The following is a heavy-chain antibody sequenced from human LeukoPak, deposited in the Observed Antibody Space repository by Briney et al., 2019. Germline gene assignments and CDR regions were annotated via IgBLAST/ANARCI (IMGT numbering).Heavy chain of an antibody. D-gene: IGHD6-13*01. CDR1: GFTFSSYA. CDR3: AKDRVTAAGYYFEY. J-gene: IGHJ4*02. V-gene: IGHV3-30*04. CDR2: ISFDGSYK. Sequence: GRSLRLSCAASGFTFSSYAMHWVRQAPGKGLEWVAVISFDGSYKYYADSVKGRFTISRDSSKNTLYLQMNSLRAEDTAVYYCAKDRVTAAGYYFEYWGQGTLVTVSS.